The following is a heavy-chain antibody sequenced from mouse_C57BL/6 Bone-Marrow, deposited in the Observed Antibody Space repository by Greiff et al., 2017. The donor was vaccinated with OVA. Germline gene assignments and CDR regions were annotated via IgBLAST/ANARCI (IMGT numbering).Heavy chain of an antibody. D-gene: IGHD1-1*01. CDR1: GYTFTSYW. J-gene: IGHJ4*01. CDR3: AREGEANYYGSRGDY. V-gene: IGHV1-61*01. Sequence: QVQLQQPGAELVRPGSSVKLSCKASGYTFTSYWMDWVKQRPGQGLEWIGNIYPSDSETHYNQKFKDKATLTVDKSSSTAYMQLSSLTSEDSAVYYCAREGEANYYGSRGDYWGQGTSVTVSS. CDR2: IYPSDSET.